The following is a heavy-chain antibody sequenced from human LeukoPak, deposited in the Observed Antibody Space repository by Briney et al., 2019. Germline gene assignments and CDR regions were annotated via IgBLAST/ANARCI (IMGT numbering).Heavy chain of an antibody. Sequence: ASVKVSCMSSGYTFTGYYMHWVRQPPGQGLAWMGWINPNSGGTNYAQKFQGRVTMTRDTSISTAYMELRRLRSGDAAADFCARAWYSSSALDWFDPWGQGTLVTVSS. V-gene: IGHV1-2*02. CDR3: ARAWYSSSALDWFDP. D-gene: IGHD6-6*01. CDR1: GYTFTGYY. CDR2: INPNSGGT. J-gene: IGHJ5*02.